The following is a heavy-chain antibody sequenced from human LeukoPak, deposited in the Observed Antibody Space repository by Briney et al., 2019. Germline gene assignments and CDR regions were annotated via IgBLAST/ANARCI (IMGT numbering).Heavy chain of an antibody. CDR1: GGTFSSYA. D-gene: IGHD3-16*01. Sequence: ASVKVSCKASGGTFSSYAISWARQAPGQGLEWMGGSIPIFGTANYAQKFKGRVTITADESPSTAYMELSSLRSEDTAVYYCARDIASGDLANLAYWGQGTLVTVSS. J-gene: IGHJ4*02. CDR2: SIPIFGTA. V-gene: IGHV1-69*13. CDR3: ARDIASGDLANLAY.